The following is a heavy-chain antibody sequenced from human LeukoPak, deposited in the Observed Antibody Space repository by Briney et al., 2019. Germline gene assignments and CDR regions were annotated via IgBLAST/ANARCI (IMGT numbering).Heavy chain of an antibody. CDR3: VRDEYRDV. J-gene: IGHJ6*04. V-gene: IGHV4-61*02. CDR2: IHPSGIT. CDR1: GGPINSGSYY. Sequence: PSETLSLTCTVSGGPINSGSYYWSWIRQPAGKGLEWIGRIHPSGITHQNPSLRGRVTMSIDASKNQFSLNLSSVTAADTAVYYCVRDEYRDVWGKGTTVTVSS. D-gene: IGHD2/OR15-2a*01.